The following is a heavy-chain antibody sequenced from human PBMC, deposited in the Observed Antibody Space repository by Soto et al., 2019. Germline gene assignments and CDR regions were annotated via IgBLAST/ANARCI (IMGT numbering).Heavy chain of an antibody. V-gene: IGHV5-51*01. D-gene: IGHD3-10*01. Sequence: EVQLVQSGAEVKKPGESLKISCKGSGYSFTSYWIGWVRQMPGKGLEWMGIIYPGDSDTRYSPSFQGQVTISADKSISTAYLQWSRRKASDTAMYYCAGGGVRGVITRTRDYYGMDVWGQGTTVTVSS. J-gene: IGHJ6*02. CDR2: IYPGDSDT. CDR3: AGGGVRGVITRTRDYYGMDV. CDR1: GYSFTSYW.